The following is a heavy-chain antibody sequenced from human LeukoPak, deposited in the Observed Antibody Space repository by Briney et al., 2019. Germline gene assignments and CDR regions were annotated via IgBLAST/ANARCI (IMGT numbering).Heavy chain of an antibody. CDR2: IYYSGST. CDR1: GGSISSGDYY. Sequence: SETLSLTCTVSGGSISSGDYYWGWIRQPPGKGLEWIGYIYYSGSTYYNPSLKSRVTISVDTSKNQFSLKLSSVTAADTAVYYCARGGPDYGMDVWGQGTTVTVSS. CDR3: ARGGPDYGMDV. D-gene: IGHD2-2*01. J-gene: IGHJ6*02. V-gene: IGHV4-30-4*01.